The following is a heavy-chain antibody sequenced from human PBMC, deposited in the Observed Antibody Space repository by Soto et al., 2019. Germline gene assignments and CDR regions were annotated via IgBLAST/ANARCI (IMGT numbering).Heavy chain of an antibody. CDR1: GYSFTSYW. CDR2: IYPGDSDT. V-gene: IGHV5-51*03. J-gene: IGHJ4*02. CDR3: ARRGGYYYGAPRGIQPDY. Sequence: EVQLVQSGAEVKKPGESLKISCKGSGYSFTSYWIGWVRQMPGKGLEWMGIIYPGDSDTRYSPSFQGQVTISADKSISTADLQWSSLKASDTAMYYCARRGGYYYGAPRGIQPDYWGQGTLVTVSS. D-gene: IGHD3-22*01.